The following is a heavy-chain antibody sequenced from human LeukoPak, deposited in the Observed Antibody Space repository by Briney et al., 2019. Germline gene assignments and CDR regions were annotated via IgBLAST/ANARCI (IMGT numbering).Heavy chain of an antibody. CDR3: ASSAYSSTWYLAV. D-gene: IGHD6-13*01. CDR1: GFTSVNYA. Sequence: PGESLRLSCAATGFTSVNYAMSWVRQAPGKGLEWVSAISGSGGSTYYADSVKGRFTISRDNSKNTLHLQMNSLRVEDTAVYYCASSAYSSTWYLAVWGQGTLVTVSS. CDR2: ISGSGGST. V-gene: IGHV3-23*01. J-gene: IGHJ4*02.